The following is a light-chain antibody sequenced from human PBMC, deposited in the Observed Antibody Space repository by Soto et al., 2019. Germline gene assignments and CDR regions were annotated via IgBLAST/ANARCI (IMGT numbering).Light chain of an antibody. CDR3: QQVNGYPRDIT. CDR2: ASS. V-gene: IGKV1-9*01. J-gene: IGKJ4*01. Sequence: DIQMTQSPSSLSASLGDRVTITCRASQSISSYLNWYQQKPGKAPKLLIYASSTLQSGVPSRFSGSGSGTDFSLPISSLQPEDFGAYYCQQVNGYPRDITFGGGTRVEI. CDR1: QSISSY.